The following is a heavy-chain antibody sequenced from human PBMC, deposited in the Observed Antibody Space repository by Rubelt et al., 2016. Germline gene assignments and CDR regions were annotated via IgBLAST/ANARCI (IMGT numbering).Heavy chain of an antibody. D-gene: IGHD5-18*01. CDR2: IYSGGST. V-gene: IGHV3-NL1*01. CDR1: GFTFSSYG. J-gene: IGHJ4*02. CDR3: AKNGYPLWVADY. Sequence: VQLVESGGGVVQPGRSLRLSCAASGFTFSSYGMHWVRQAPGKGLEWVAVIYSGGSTYYADSVKGRFTISRDNSKNTLYLQMNSLRAEDTAVYYCAKNGYPLWVADYWGQGTLVTVSS.